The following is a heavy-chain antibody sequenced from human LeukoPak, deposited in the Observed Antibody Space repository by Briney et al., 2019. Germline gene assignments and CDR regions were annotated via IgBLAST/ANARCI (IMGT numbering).Heavy chain of an antibody. J-gene: IGHJ4*02. V-gene: IGHV4-30-2*01. D-gene: IGHD2/OR15-2a*01. Sequence: PSETLSLTCTASGGSISSGGYYWSWIRQPPGKGLEWIGYIYHSGSTYYNPSLKSRVTISVDRSKNQFSLKLSSVTAADTAVYYCARVWNSGNYFDYWGQGTLVTVSS. CDR2: IYHSGST. CDR3: ARVWNSGNYFDY. CDR1: GGSISSGGYY.